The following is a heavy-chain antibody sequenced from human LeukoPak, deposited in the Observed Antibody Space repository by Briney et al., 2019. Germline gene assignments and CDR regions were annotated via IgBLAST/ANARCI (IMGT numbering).Heavy chain of an antibody. J-gene: IGHJ6*03. CDR3: ARDGTSRRNYYYMDV. V-gene: IGHV1-18*01. Sequence: ASVKVSCKASGCTFTSYGISWVRQAPGQGLEWMGWISAYNGNTNYAQKLQGRVTMTTDTSTSTAYMELRSLRSDDTAVYYCARDGTSRRNYYYMDVWGKGTTVTVSS. D-gene: IGHD1/OR15-1a*01. CDR1: GCTFTSYG. CDR2: ISAYNGNT.